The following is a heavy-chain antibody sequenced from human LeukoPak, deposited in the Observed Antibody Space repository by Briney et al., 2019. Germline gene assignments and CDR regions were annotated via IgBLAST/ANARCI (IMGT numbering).Heavy chain of an antibody. J-gene: IGHJ4*02. CDR2: SSGSGASK. V-gene: IGHV3-23*01. CDR3: ARMSGSHIDY. Sequence: GGSLRLSCVGSGFTFINYAMTWVRQSPGRGLEYVSSSSGSGASKHYADSVKGRFTISRDNSKNTLDLQMDSLRAEDTAVYYCARMSGSHIDYWGQGTLVTVSS. CDR1: GFTFINYA. D-gene: IGHD1-26*01.